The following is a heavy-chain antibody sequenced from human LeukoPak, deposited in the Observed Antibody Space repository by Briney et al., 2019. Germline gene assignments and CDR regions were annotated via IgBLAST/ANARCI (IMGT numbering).Heavy chain of an antibody. CDR1: GFTFSSYG. CDR3: AKGVDSSGWGVGY. J-gene: IGHJ4*02. D-gene: IGHD6-19*01. V-gene: IGHV3-30*18. CDR2: ISYDGSNK. Sequence: GRSLRLSCAASGFTFSSYGMHWVRQAPGKGLEWVAVISYDGSNKYYADSVKGRFTISRDNSKNTLYLQMNSLRAEDTAVYYCAKGVDSSGWGVGYWGQGTLVTVSS.